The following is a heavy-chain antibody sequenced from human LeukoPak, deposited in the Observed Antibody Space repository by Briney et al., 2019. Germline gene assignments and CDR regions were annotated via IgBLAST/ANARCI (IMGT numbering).Heavy chain of an antibody. J-gene: IGHJ4*02. V-gene: IGHV3-33*01. CDR3: ARDRGYFDY. Sequence: PGRSLRLSCAASGFTFSSYGMHWVRQAPGKGLEWVAVIWYDGSNKYCADSVKGRFTISRDNSKNTLYLQMNSLRAEDTAVYYCARDRGYFDYWGQGNLVTVSS. CDR2: IWYDGSNK. CDR1: GFTFSSYG.